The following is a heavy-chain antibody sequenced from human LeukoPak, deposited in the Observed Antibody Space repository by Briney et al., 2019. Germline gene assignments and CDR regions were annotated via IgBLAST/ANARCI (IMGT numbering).Heavy chain of an antibody. J-gene: IGHJ6*02. D-gene: IGHD1-26*01. CDR3: ARDVEWELPYYYYGMDV. CDR1: GGTFSSYA. V-gene: IGHV1-69*13. Sequence: ASVKVSCKASGGTFSSYAISWVRQAPGQGLEWMGGIIPIFGTANYAQKFQGRVTITADESTSTAYMELSSLRSEDTAVYYCARDVEWELPYYYYGMDVRGQGTTVTVSS. CDR2: IIPIFGTA.